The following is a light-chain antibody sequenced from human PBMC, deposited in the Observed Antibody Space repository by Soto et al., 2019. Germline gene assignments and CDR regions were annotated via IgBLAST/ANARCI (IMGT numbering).Light chain of an antibody. CDR2: DVS. CDR3: CSYAGSYIDVV. V-gene: IGLV2-11*01. CDR1: SSDVGGYNY. Sequence: QSALTQPRSVSGSPGQSVTISCTGTSSDVGGYNYVSWYQQHPGKAPKLMIYDVSKQPSGVPDRFSGSKSGNTASLTISGLQAEDEADYYCCSYAGSYIDVVFGGGTKLTVL. J-gene: IGLJ2*01.